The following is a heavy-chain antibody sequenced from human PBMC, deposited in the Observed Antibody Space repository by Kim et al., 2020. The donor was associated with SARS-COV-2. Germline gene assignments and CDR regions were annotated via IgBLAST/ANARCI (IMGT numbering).Heavy chain of an antibody. CDR3: ARFLGSYAMDV. V-gene: IGHV3-7*01. D-gene: IGHD3-10*01. CDR2: K. Sequence: KFYVDSVRGRFTVSRDNAINSLFLQMTSLRADDTAVYYCARFLGSYAMDVWGPGTTVTVSS. J-gene: IGHJ6*02.